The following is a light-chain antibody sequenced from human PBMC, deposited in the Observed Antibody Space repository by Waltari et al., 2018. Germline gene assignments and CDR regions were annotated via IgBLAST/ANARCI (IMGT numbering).Light chain of an antibody. CDR1: PGISNF. J-gene: IGKJ1*01. CDR3: QQLDSYQWT. Sequence: IQLTQSPSSLSASVRHRVTITCRASPGISNFLAWYQQKPGKAPKLLIYAASTLQRGVPSRFSGSGSGTDFTLTISSLQPEDFATYYCQQLDSYQWTFGQGTKVDIK. V-gene: IGKV1-9*01. CDR2: AAS.